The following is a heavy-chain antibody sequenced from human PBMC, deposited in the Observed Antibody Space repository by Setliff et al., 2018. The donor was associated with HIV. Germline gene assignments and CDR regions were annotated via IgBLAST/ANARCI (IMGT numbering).Heavy chain of an antibody. D-gene: IGHD6-19*01. CDR2: ISYSGGI. V-gene: IGHV4-39*07. CDR3: ARANLYSSGPLDY. CDR1: GGSINSSSYY. Sequence: SETLSLTCTVSGGSINSSSYYWGWIRQPPGKGLDWIGSISYSGGISYNPSLKSRVTLSIDTSKNQFSLRLTFLAAADTAVYFCARANLYSSGPLDYWGQGRLVTVSS. J-gene: IGHJ4*02.